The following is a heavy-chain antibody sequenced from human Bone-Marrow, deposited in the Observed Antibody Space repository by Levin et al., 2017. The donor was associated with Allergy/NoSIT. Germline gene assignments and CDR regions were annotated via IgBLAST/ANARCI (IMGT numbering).Heavy chain of an antibody. CDR3: ARISPDDYGDYV. D-gene: IGHD4-17*01. V-gene: IGHV4-59*01. Sequence: ASETLSLTCTVSGGSFSSNYWSWIRQPPGKGLEWIGYMYHSGSTNYNPSLKSRVTISVDTSKNQFSLKLSSVTAADTAVYYCARISPDDYGDYVWGQGTLVTVSS. CDR1: GGSFSSNY. CDR2: MYHSGST. J-gene: IGHJ4*02.